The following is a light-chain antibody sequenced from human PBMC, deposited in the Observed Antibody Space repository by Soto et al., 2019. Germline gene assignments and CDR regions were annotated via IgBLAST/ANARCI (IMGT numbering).Light chain of an antibody. CDR1: SSEIGTYNS. CDR2: DVS. Sequence: SVLTQPASVSRSPGQSIAISCTGTSSEIGTYNSVSWYQQYPGKAPKLMIHDVSNRPSGVSDRFSGSKSGNTASLSISGLQAEDEADYYCSSYTSSSSYVFGSGTKVTVL. CDR3: SSYTSSSSYV. J-gene: IGLJ1*01. V-gene: IGLV2-14*01.